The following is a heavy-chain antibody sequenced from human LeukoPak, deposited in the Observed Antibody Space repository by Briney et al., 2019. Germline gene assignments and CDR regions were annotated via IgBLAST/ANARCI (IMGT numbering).Heavy chain of an antibody. Sequence: GGSLRLSCAASGFTFSSYAMSWVRQAPGKGLEWVSAISGSGGSTYYADSVKGRFTISRDNSKNTLYLQMNSLRAEDTAVYYCAKDSTAMVTPPSPRPEYDYWGQGTLVTVSS. CDR3: AKDSTAMVTPPSPRPEYDY. J-gene: IGHJ4*02. CDR2: ISGSGGST. CDR1: GFTFSSYA. V-gene: IGHV3-23*01. D-gene: IGHD5-18*01.